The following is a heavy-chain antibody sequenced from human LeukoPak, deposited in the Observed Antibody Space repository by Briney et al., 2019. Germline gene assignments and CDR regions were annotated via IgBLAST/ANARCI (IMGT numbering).Heavy chain of an antibody. V-gene: IGHV1-18*01. Sequence: GASVKVSCKASGGTFSSYAISWVRQAPGQGLEWMGWISAYNGNTNYAQKLQGRVTMTTDTSTSTAYMELRSLRSDDTAVYYCARDEGGEWFDPWGQGTLVTVSS. J-gene: IGHJ5*02. CDR3: ARDEGGEWFDP. CDR2: ISAYNGNT. CDR1: GGTFSSYA. D-gene: IGHD2-21*01.